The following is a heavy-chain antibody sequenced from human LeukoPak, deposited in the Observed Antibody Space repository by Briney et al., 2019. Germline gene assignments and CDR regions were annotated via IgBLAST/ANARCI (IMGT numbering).Heavy chain of an antibody. D-gene: IGHD2-8*01. CDR3: ARGETQCMDY. CDR2: VTPTTGNT. J-gene: IGHJ4*02. V-gene: IGHV1-8*03. Sequence: ASVKVSCKASGYTFTSYDSNWVRQAPGQGLEWMGWVTPTTGNTGYAQKFQGRVTIARDTSIGTTYLELSSLRSEDTAMYYCARGETQCMDYWGQGTLVTVSS. CDR1: GYTFTSYD.